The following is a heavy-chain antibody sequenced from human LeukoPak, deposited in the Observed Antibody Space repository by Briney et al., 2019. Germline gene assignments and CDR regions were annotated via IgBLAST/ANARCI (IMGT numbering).Heavy chain of an antibody. Sequence: GASVKVSCKASGCTFSSYAISWVRQAPGQGLEWMGRIIPICGTANYAQKFQGRVTITTDESTSTAYMELSRLRSEATAVYYCARASDILTGYYMDYWGQGTLVTISS. CDR2: IIPICGTA. V-gene: IGHV1-69*05. J-gene: IGHJ4*02. CDR1: GCTFSSYA. CDR3: ARASDILTGYYMDY. D-gene: IGHD3-9*01.